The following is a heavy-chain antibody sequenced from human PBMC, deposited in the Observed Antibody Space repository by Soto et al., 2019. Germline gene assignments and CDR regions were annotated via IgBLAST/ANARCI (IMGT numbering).Heavy chain of an antibody. J-gene: IGHJ3*02. D-gene: IGHD3-16*02. CDR3: ARASVNYDYIWGSYRPLDAFDI. Sequence: SETLSLTCTVSGGSISSYYWSWIRQPPGKGLERIGYIYYSGSTNYNPSLKSRVTISVDTSKNQFSLKLSSVTAADTAVYYCARASVNYDYIWGSYRPLDAFDIWGQGTMVTVSS. CDR1: GGSISSYY. V-gene: IGHV4-59*08. CDR2: IYYSGST.